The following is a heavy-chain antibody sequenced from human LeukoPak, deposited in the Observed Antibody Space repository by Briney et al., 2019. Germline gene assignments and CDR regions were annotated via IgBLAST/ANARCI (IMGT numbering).Heavy chain of an antibody. CDR2: ITSSSNYI. CDR3: ARDLFGSRATIDY. Sequence: SGGSLRLSCAASGFTFSSYNMNWVRQAPGKGLEWVSSITSSSNYIYFGDSVKGRFTISRDNAKNSLYLQMNSLRAEDTAVYYCARDLFGSRATIDYWGQGTLVTVSS. CDR1: GFTFSSYN. J-gene: IGHJ4*02. V-gene: IGHV3-21*01. D-gene: IGHD5-12*01.